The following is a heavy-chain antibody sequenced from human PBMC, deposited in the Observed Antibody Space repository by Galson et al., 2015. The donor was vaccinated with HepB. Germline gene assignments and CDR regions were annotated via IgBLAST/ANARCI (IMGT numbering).Heavy chain of an antibody. V-gene: IGHV1-3*01. J-gene: IGHJ6*02. CDR3: AREGGDCSGGSCYSGHYHYYGMDV. CDR2: INAGNGNT. Sequence: SVKVSCKASGYTFTSYAMHWVRQAPGQRLEWMGWINAGNGNTKYSQKFQGRVTITRDTSASTAYMELSSLRSEDTAVYYCAREGGDCSGGSCYSGHYHYYGMDVWGQGTTVTVSS. D-gene: IGHD2-15*01. CDR1: GYTFTSYA.